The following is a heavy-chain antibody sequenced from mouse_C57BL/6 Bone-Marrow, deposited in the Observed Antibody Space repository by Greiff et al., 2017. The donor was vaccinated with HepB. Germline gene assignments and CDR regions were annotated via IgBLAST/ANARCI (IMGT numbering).Heavy chain of an antibody. Sequence: VQLQQSGTVLARPGASVNMSCKTSGYTFTSYWMHWVKQRPGQGLEWIGAIYPGNSDTSYNQKFKGKAKLTAVTSASTSYMELSSLTNEDSAVYYCTRSRYYYGSKYFDVWGTGTTVTVSS. CDR1: GYTFTSYW. CDR2: IYPGNSDT. J-gene: IGHJ1*03. V-gene: IGHV1-5*01. D-gene: IGHD1-1*01. CDR3: TRSRYYYGSKYFDV.